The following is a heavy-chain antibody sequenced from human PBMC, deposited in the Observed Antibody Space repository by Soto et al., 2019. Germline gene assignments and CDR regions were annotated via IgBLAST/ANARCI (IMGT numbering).Heavy chain of an antibody. CDR1: GFTFSSYA. V-gene: IGHV3-23*01. D-gene: IGHD3-3*01. CDR3: AKDEGPLVGSGYSPFDY. Sequence: GGSLRLSCAASGFTFSSYAMSWVRQAPGKGLEWVSAISGSGGSTYYADSVKGRFTISRDNSKNTLYLQMNSLRAEDTAVYYCAKDEGPLVGSGYSPFDYWGQGTLVTVSS. J-gene: IGHJ4*02. CDR2: ISGSGGST.